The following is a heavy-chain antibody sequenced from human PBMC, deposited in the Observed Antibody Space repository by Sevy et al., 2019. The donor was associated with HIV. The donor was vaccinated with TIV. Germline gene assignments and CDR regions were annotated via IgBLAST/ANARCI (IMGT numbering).Heavy chain of an antibody. Sequence: GGSLRLSCTVTEFTSRAFAMSWVRQTPEKGLEWVSSISGSGGLTHYADSVKGRFTISRDKSQGTVYLQMNSLRVEDTAVYYCARGKSGYGYGLDYWGQGTLVTVSS. CDR1: EFTSRAFA. V-gene: IGHV3-23*01. J-gene: IGHJ4*02. CDR2: ISGSGGLT. D-gene: IGHD5-18*01. CDR3: ARGKSGYGYGLDY.